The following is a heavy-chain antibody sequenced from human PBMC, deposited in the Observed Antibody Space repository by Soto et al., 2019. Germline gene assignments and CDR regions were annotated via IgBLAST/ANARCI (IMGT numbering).Heavy chain of an antibody. Sequence: QVQLVQSGAEVKRPGSSVKVSCKASGDTFNFYSINWVRQAPGVGLEWVGRVNPILSMSNYAQRFQGRVTMTADKSTSPASMELRSLRSEDTAIYYCASSYGSGYRAFDYWGQGALVTVSS. D-gene: IGHD3-10*01. CDR3: ASSYGSGYRAFDY. V-gene: IGHV1-69*02. CDR1: GDTFNFYS. J-gene: IGHJ4*02. CDR2: VNPILSMS.